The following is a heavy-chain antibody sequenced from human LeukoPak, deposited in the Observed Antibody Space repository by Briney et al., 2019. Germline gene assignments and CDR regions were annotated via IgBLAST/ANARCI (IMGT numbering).Heavy chain of an antibody. J-gene: IGHJ4*02. V-gene: IGHV3-30*02. Sequence: GGSLRLSCAASRFTFSSYGMHWVRQAPGKGLEWVAFIPYDGNNKYYADSVKGRFTISRDNSKNTLYLQMNSLRAEDTAVYYCAKGRFLEWLLYYWGQGTLVTVSS. CDR2: IPYDGNNK. D-gene: IGHD3-3*01. CDR1: RFTFSSYG. CDR3: AKGRFLEWLLYY.